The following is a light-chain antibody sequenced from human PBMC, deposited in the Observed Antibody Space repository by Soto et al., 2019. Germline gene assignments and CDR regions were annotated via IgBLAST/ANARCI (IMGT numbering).Light chain of an antibody. CDR1: QSISCW. J-gene: IGKJ1*01. CDR2: EAS. CDR3: QQYYSDWT. Sequence: DIQMTQSPSTLSASLGDRVTITCRASQSISCWLAWYQQKPGTAPKLLIYEASNLESGVPSRFSGSGSGTEFTLTISSLQPDDFATYYCQQYYSDWTFGQGTKVDIK. V-gene: IGKV1-5*01.